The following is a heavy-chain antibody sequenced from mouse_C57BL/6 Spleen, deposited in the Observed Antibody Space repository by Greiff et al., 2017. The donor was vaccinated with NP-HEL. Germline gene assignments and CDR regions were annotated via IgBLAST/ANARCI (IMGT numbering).Heavy chain of an antibody. J-gene: IGHJ4*01. CDR1: GFTFSDYG. CDR2: ISSGSSTI. V-gene: IGHV5-17*01. CDR3: ARSWDVGAMDY. D-gene: IGHD4-1*01. Sequence: EVQRVESGGGLVKPGGSLKLSCAASGFTFSDYGMHWVRQAPEKGLEWVAYISSGSSTIYYADTVKGRFTISRDNAKNTLFLQMTSLRSEDTAMYYCARSWDVGAMDYWGQGTSVTVSS.